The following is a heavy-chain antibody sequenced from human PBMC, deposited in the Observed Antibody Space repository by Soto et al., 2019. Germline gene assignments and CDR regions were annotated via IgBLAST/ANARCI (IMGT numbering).Heavy chain of an antibody. Sequence: ASVKVSCKASGYTFTSYGISWVRQAPGQGLEWMGWINADNGNTNYAQKFQGRVTMTTDTSTNTAYMELSSLRSEDTAVYYCATSSNGVNDYWGQGTLVPVSS. J-gene: IGHJ4*02. CDR2: INADNGNT. V-gene: IGHV1-18*01. CDR1: GYTFTSYG. D-gene: IGHD2-8*01. CDR3: ATSSNGVNDY.